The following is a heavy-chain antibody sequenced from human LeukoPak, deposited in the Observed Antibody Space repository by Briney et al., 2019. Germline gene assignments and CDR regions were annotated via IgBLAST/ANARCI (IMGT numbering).Heavy chain of an antibody. Sequence: SQTLSLTCTVSGGSITSGDYYWSWIRQPPGKGLEWIGYIYYSGSAYYNPSLKSRVTISVDMSKNQFSLKLISLTAGDTGVYYCARSEEGYYYYGMEVWGQGTTVTVSS. V-gene: IGHV4-30-4*01. D-gene: IGHD1-14*01. CDR1: GGSITSGDYY. J-gene: IGHJ6*02. CDR3: ARSEEGYYYYGMEV. CDR2: IYYSGSA.